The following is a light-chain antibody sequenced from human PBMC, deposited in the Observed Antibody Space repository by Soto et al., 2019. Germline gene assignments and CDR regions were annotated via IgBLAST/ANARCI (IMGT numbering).Light chain of an antibody. Sequence: EIVLTQSPATLSLSPGERVTLSCRASQSVSSYLAWYQQKPGQAPRLLVYDASNRATGIPARFSGSGSGTDFTLTISSLETEDFAVYYCQQRSNWPPSFGQGTRLEI. CDR3: QQRSNWPPS. CDR2: DAS. J-gene: IGKJ5*01. V-gene: IGKV3-11*01. CDR1: QSVSSY.